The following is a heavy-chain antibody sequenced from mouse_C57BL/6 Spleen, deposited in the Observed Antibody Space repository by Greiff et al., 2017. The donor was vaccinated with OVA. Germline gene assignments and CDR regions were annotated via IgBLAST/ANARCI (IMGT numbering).Heavy chain of an antibody. CDR2: IYPGSGNT. V-gene: IGHV1-66*01. CDR3: AIRLYYYGSSHWYFED. CDR1: GYSFPSYY. D-gene: IGHD1-1*01. Sequence: QVQLQQSGPELVKPGASVKISCKASGYSFPSYYIHWVKQRPGQGLEWIGWIYPGSGNTKYNEKFKGKATLTADTSASTAYMQLSSLTSEDSAVYYGAIRLYYYGSSHWYFEDWGTGTTVTVSS. J-gene: IGHJ1*03.